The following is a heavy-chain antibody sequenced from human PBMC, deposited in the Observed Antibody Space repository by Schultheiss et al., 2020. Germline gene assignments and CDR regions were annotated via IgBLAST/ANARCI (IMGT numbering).Heavy chain of an antibody. D-gene: IGHD1-1*01. CDR2: INSDGSST. V-gene: IGHV3-74*01. J-gene: IGHJ4*02. Sequence: GESLKISCAASGFTFSSYSMNWVRQAPGKGLVWVSRINSDGSSTSYADSVKGRFTISRDNAKNTLYLQMNSLRAEDTAVYYCVATGNQGYWGQGTLVTVSS. CDR1: GFTFSSYS. CDR3: VATGNQGY.